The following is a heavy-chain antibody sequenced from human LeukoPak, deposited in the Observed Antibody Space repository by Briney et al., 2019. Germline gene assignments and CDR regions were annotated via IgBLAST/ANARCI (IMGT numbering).Heavy chain of an antibody. Sequence: PSETLSLTCAVYGGSFSGYYWSWIRQPAGKGLEWIGRIYTSGSTNYNPSLKSRVTMSVGTSKNQFSLKLSSVTAADTAVYYCARGITMVRGVFFDYWGQGTLVTVSS. CDR1: GGSFSGYY. J-gene: IGHJ4*02. D-gene: IGHD3-10*01. V-gene: IGHV4-59*10. CDR3: ARGITMVRGVFFDY. CDR2: IYTSGST.